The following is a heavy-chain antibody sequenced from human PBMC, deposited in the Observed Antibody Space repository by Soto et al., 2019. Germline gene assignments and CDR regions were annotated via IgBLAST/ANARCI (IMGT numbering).Heavy chain of an antibody. J-gene: IGHJ4*02. D-gene: IGHD6-13*01. Sequence: QVQLQQSGPGLVEPSQTLSLTCAISGDSVSSNNAAWSWFRQSPLRGLEWLGRTYYRAKWYNDYAVSVKSRTTINPDTSKNQFSLQLNSVTPEDTAVYYCARSVRSWCFDYWGQGILVTVSS. CDR3: ARSVRSWCFDY. CDR2: TYYRAKWYN. CDR1: GDSVSSNNAA. V-gene: IGHV6-1*01.